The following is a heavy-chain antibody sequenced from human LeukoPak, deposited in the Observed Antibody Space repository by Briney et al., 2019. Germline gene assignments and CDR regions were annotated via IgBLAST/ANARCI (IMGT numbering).Heavy chain of an antibody. Sequence: NSSETLSLTCTVSGGSISSYYWSWIRQPPGKGLEWIGYIYYSGSTYYNPSLKSRVTISVDTSKNQFSLKLSSVTAADTAVYYCARDLGQPSRRAWFDPWGQGTLVTVSS. D-gene: IGHD6-13*01. CDR2: IYYSGST. CDR3: ARDLGQPSRRAWFDP. V-gene: IGHV4-59*12. CDR1: GGSISSYY. J-gene: IGHJ5*02.